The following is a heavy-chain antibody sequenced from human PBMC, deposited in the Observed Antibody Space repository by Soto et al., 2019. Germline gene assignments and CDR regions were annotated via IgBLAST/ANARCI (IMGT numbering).Heavy chain of an antibody. CDR1: GGTFSSYA. CDR2: IIPIFGTA. V-gene: IGHV1-69*13. J-gene: IGHJ6*02. D-gene: IGHD3-22*01. Sequence: ASVKVSCKASGGTFSSYAISWVRQAPGQGLEWMGGIIPIFGTANYAQKFQGRVTITADESTSTAYMELSSLRSEDTAVYYCARDPDYYDIRGYYHGDQVYYYYGMDVWGQGTTVTVSS. CDR3: ARDPDYYDIRGYYHGDQVYYYYGMDV.